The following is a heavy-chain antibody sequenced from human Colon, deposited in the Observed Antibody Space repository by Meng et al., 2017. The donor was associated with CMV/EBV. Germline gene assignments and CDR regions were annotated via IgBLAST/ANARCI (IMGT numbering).Heavy chain of an antibody. V-gene: IGHV1-18*04. CDR2: ISAYNGNT. D-gene: IGHD4-23*01. Sequence: KASGFPCTSYSFTWVRKAPGQGLEWLGWISAYNGNTNYAQIVQGRVTMTTDPSTTTAYLELRNLRSDDTAVYYCARLNGGNSGDWFDPWGQGTLVTVSS. CDR1: GFPCTSYS. CDR3: ARLNGGNSGDWFDP. J-gene: IGHJ5*02.